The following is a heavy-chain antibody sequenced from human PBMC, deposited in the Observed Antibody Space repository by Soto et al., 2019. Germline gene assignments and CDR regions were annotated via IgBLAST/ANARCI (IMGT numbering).Heavy chain of an antibody. CDR2: FSLSGDT. Sequence: SETLSLTCAVSGDSIRTFYWNWFRQPAGGGLEWIGRFSLSGDTDYNPSLRSRLTMSFDTSKSQFSLSLTSVTAADTAVYYCAREVKQRLGYYYIGLDVWAKGPRSPSP. J-gene: IGHJ6*02. D-gene: IGHD6-25*01. CDR1: GDSIRTFY. V-gene: IGHV4-4*07. CDR3: AREVKQRLGYYYIGLDV.